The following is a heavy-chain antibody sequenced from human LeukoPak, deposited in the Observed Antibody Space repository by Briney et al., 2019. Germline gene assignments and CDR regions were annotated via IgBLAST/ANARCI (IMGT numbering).Heavy chain of an antibody. CDR2: ISAYNGNT. V-gene: IGHV1-18*01. Sequence: ASVKVSCKASSYTFTSYGISWVRQAPGQGLEWMGWISAYNGNTNYAQKLQGRVTMTTDTSTSTAYMELRSLRSDDTAVYYCARVGDYYGSGSYYFDYWGQGTLVTVSS. J-gene: IGHJ4*02. D-gene: IGHD3-10*01. CDR3: ARVGDYYGSGSYYFDY. CDR1: SYTFTSYG.